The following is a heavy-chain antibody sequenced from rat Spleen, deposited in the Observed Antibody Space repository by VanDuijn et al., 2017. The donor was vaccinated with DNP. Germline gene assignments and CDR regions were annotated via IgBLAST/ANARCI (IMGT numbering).Heavy chain of an antibody. Sequence: EVQLVESGGGLVQPGRSLKLSCAASGFTFSDYYMAWVRQAPKKGLEWVASISYEGSSTYYGDSVKGRFTISRDNAKSTLYLQMNSLRSEDTATYYCASQLGAPFDYWGQGVMVTVSS. CDR1: GFTFSDYY. J-gene: IGHJ2*01. CDR3: ASQLGAPFDY. V-gene: IGHV5-22*01. CDR2: ISYEGSST. D-gene: IGHD5-1*01.